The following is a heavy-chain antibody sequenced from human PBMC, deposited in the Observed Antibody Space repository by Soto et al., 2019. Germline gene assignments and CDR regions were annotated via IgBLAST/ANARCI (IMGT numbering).Heavy chain of an antibody. D-gene: IGHD5-18*01. V-gene: IGHV3-30-3*01. CDR1: GFTFSSYA. J-gene: IGHJ4*02. CDR3: ARDGEDTAMALDY. Sequence: QVQLVESGGGVVQPGRSLRLSCAASGFTFSSYAMHWVRQAPGKGLEWVAVISYDGSNKYYADSVKGRFTISRDNSKNTVYLQMNSLRAEDTAVYYCARDGEDTAMALDYWGQGTLVTVSS. CDR2: ISYDGSNK.